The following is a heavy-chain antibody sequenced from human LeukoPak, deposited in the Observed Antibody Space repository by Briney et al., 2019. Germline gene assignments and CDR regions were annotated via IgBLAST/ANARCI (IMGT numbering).Heavy chain of an antibody. Sequence: PSETLSLTCTVSGGSISSYYWSWIRQPPGKGLEWIGYIYYSGSTNYNPSLKSRVTISVDTSKNQFSLKLSSVTAADTAVYYCARGLYKRQLVPAFDIWGQGTMVTVSS. CDR3: ARGLYKRQLVPAFDI. J-gene: IGHJ3*02. V-gene: IGHV4-59*01. CDR2: IYYSGST. CDR1: GGSISSYY. D-gene: IGHD6-13*01.